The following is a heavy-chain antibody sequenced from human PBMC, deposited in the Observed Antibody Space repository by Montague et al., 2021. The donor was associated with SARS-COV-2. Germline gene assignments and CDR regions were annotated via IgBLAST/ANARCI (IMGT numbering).Heavy chain of an antibody. D-gene: IGHD4-17*01. CDR2: INHSGST. CDR3: ARGRAVTTFYYYYYGMDV. J-gene: IGHJ6*02. Sequence: SETRSLTCAVYGGSFSGYYWSWIRQPPGKGLEWIGEINHSGSTNYNPSLKSRVTISVDTSKNQFSLKLSSVTAADMAVYYCARGRAVTTFYYYYYGMDVWGQGTTVTVSS. CDR1: GGSFSGYY. V-gene: IGHV4-34*01.